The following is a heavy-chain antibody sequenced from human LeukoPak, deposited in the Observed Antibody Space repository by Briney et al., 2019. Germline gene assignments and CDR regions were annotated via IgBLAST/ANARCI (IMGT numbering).Heavy chain of an antibody. CDR2: IYYSGST. CDR1: GGSVSSGSDY. J-gene: IGHJ5*02. Sequence: SETLSLTCTVSGGSVSSGSDYWSWIRQPPGKGLEWIGYIYYSGSTNYNPSLKSRVTISVDTSKNQFSLKLSSVTAADTAVYYCARDAAGNWHPGGLDPWGQGTLVTVSS. D-gene: IGHD1-1*01. CDR3: ARDAAGNWHPGGLDP. V-gene: IGHV4-61*01.